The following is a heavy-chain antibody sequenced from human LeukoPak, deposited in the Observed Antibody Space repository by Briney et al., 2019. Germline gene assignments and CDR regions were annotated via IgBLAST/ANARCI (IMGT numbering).Heavy chain of an antibody. D-gene: IGHD3-10*01. CDR3: ARGHGTMVREVRPYYFDY. J-gene: IGHJ4*02. Sequence: PSETLSLTCAVYGGSFSGYYWSWIRQPPGKGLEWIGEINHSGSTNYNPSLKSRVTISVDTSKNQFSLKLSSVTAADTAVYYCARGHGTMVREVRPYYFDYWGQGTLVTVSS. CDR1: GGSFSGYY. CDR2: INHSGST. V-gene: IGHV4-34*01.